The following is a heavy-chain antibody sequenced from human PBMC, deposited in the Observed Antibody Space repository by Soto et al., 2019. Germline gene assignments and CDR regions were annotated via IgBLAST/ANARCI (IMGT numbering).Heavy chain of an antibody. V-gene: IGHV3-21*01. D-gene: IGHD1-7*01. J-gene: IGHJ4*02. CDR3: TRKLTGTNPLDY. Sequence: EVQLVESGGGLIKPGGSLRLSCAASGFTFSTYSLNWVRQAPGKGLEWVSSISSDSSHIYYADSVKGRFTISRDNAKDSLYLQMNSLRAEDTAVYYCTRKLTGTNPLDYWGQGTLVTVSS. CDR2: ISSDSSHI. CDR1: GFTFSTYS.